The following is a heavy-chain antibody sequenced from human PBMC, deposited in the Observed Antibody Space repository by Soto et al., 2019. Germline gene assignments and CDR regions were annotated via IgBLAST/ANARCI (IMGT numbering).Heavy chain of an antibody. D-gene: IGHD2-2*01. V-gene: IGHV3-30*03. CDR3: ARVVPAAMYYYYGMDV. Sequence: QVQLVESGGGVVQPGRSLRLFCAASGFTFSTYGMHWVRQAPGKGLEWVAVISYDGSNKYYADSVKGRFIISRDNSKNTLYLQMNSLRAEDTAVYYCARVVPAAMYYYYGMDVWGQGTTVTVSS. J-gene: IGHJ6*02. CDR1: GFTFSTYG. CDR2: ISYDGSNK.